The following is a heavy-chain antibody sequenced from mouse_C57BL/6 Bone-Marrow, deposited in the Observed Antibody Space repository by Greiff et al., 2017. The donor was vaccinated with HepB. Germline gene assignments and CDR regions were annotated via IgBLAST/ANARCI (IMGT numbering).Heavy chain of an antibody. CDR3: ARHVGLYYYYFDY. CDR2: ISGGGGNT. J-gene: IGHJ2*01. D-gene: IGHD1-1*01. CDR1: GFTFSSYT. V-gene: IGHV5-9*01. Sequence: EVMLVESGGGLVKPGGSLKLSCAASGFTFSSYTMSWVRQTPEKRLEWVAAISGGGGNTYYPDSVKGRFTISRDNAKNTLYLQMSSLRSEDTALYYCARHVGLYYYYFDYWGQGTTLTVSS.